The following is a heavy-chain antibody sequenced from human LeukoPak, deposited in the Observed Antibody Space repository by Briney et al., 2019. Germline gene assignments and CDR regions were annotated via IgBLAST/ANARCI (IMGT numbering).Heavy chain of an antibody. J-gene: IGHJ3*02. D-gene: IGHD3-3*02. CDR1: GGSFSGYY. V-gene: IGHV4-34*01. CDR3: ARFSPHFAFDI. CDR2: INHSGST. Sequence: TETLSLTCAVYGGSFSGYYWSWIRQPPGKGLEWIGEINHSGSTNYNPSLKSRVTISVDTSKNQFSLKPSSVTAADTAVYYCARFSPHFAFDIWGQGTMVTVSS.